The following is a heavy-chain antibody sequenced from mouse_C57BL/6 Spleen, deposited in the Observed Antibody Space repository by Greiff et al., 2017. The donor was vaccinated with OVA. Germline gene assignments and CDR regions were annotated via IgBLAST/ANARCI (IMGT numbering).Heavy chain of an antibody. J-gene: IGHJ3*01. CDR3: ARGGVYGYDGFAY. CDR2: IYPGSGST. CDR1: GYTFTSYW. V-gene: IGHV1-55*01. Sequence: VQLQQPGAELVKPGASVKMSCKASGYTFTSYWITWVKQRPGQGLAWIGDIYPGSGSTNYNEKFKSKATLTVDTSSSTAYMQLSSLTSEDSAVYDCARGGVYGYDGFAYWGQGTLVTVSA. D-gene: IGHD2-2*01.